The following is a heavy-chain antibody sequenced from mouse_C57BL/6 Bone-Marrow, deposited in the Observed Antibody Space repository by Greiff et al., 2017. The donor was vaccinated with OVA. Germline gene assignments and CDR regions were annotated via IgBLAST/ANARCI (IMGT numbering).Heavy chain of an antibody. CDR2: IDPSDSYT. J-gene: IGHJ4*01. CDR3: ARKGVVATDNAMDD. D-gene: IGHD1-1*01. V-gene: IGHV1-69*01. Sequence: QVQLQQPGAELVMPGASVKLSCTASGYTFTSYWMHWVKQRPGQGLEWIGEIDPSDSYTNSKQKFKGKSTLTVDKSSSTAYMQLSSLTSEDSAVYYGARKGVVATDNAMDDWGQGTSVTVSS. CDR1: GYTFTSYW.